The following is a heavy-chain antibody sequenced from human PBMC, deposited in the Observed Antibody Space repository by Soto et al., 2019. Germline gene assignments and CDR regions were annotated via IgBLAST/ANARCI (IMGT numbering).Heavy chain of an antibody. J-gene: IGHJ3*02. CDR3: ARFMPDYDSSGYQVPSFDI. D-gene: IGHD3-22*01. CDR2: IIPILGIA. V-gene: IGHV1-69*02. Sequence: SVKVSCKASGGTFSSYTISWVRQAPGQGLEWMGRIIPILGIANYAQKFQGRVTITADKSTSTAYMELSSLRSEDTAVYYCARFMPDYDSSGYQVPSFDIWGQGTMVTVSS. CDR1: GGTFSSYT.